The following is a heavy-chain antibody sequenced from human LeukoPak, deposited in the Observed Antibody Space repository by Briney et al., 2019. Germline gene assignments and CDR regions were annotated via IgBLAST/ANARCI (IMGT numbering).Heavy chain of an antibody. D-gene: IGHD3-16*02. CDR1: GGSFSGYY. J-gene: IGHJ6*03. CDR3: ARRTREIRELSYYFYYYMDV. CDR2: INHSGST. Sequence: SETLSLTCAVYGGSFSGYYWSWIRQPPGKGLQWIGEINHSGSTNYNPSLKSQVTMSVDTSKNQFSLKLTSVTAADTAVYYCARRTREIRELSYYFYYYMDVWGKGATVTVSS. V-gene: IGHV4-34*01.